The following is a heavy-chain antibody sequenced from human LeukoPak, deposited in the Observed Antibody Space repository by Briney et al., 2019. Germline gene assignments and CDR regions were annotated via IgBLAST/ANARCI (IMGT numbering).Heavy chain of an antibody. Sequence: PGESLRLSCAASGLNFGAYGMHWVRQAPGKGLEWVAVIWYDGSNEYYADSVKGRFTIFRDNSKNTLHLQMNSLRAEDTAVYYCARPLVGDALDYWGQGTLVTVSS. D-gene: IGHD1-26*01. CDR3: ARPLVGDALDY. CDR1: GLNFGAYG. V-gene: IGHV3-33*01. J-gene: IGHJ4*02. CDR2: IWYDGSNE.